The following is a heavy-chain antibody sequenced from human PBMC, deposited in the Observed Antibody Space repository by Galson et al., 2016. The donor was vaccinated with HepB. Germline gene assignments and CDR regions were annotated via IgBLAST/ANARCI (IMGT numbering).Heavy chain of an antibody. Sequence: SLRLSCAASGFTFSNYWMYWVRQAPGKGLVWVSRIKTDGSITGYADSVKGRFTISRANAKNSLYLQMNSLRAEDTALYYCTRNQGSGGGSCYDNWGQGTLVTVSS. CDR2: IKTDGSIT. CDR1: GFTFSNYW. V-gene: IGHV3-74*01. D-gene: IGHD2-15*01. J-gene: IGHJ4*02. CDR3: TRNQGSGGGSCYDN.